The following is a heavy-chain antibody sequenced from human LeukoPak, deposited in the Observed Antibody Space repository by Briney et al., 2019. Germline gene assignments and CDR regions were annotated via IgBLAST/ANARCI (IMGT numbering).Heavy chain of an antibody. V-gene: IGHV4-59*12. Sequence: SETLSLTCTVSGGSISSYYWSWIRQPPGKGLEWIGYIYYSGSTNYNPSLKSRVTISVDTSKNLFSLKLSSVTAADTAVYYCATHGKAATQINNWFDPWGQGTLVTVSS. CDR2: IYYSGST. D-gene: IGHD2-15*01. J-gene: IGHJ5*02. CDR1: GGSISSYY. CDR3: ATHGKAATQINNWFDP.